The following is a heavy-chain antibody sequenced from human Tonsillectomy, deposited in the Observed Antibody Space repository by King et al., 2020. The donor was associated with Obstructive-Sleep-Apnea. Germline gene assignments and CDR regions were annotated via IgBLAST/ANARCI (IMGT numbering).Heavy chain of an antibody. CDR1: VFTFGDYD. D-gene: IGHD5-12*01. CDR2: IRSKPYGGTT. V-gene: IGHV3-49*03. CDR3: TRTLVGRVRLLLYFDY. Sequence: EVQLVESGGGLVQPGRSLRLSCTASVFTFGDYDMSWFRQAPGNGLEWVGFIRSKPYGGTTEYAASVKGRFNISRDDSKSIAYLQMNSLKIEDTAVFYWTRTLVGRVRLLLYFDYWGQGTLVTVSS. J-gene: IGHJ4*02.